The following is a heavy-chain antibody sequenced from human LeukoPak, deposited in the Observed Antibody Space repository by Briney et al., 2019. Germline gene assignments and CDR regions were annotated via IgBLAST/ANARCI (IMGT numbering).Heavy chain of an antibody. J-gene: IGHJ3*02. Sequence: PSETLSLTCTVSGGSISSYYWSWIRQPPGKGLEWIGYIYYSGSTNYNPSLKSRVTISVDTSKNQFSLKLSSVTAADTAVYYCARVPSDLYYYDSSGYITRGAFDIWGQGTMVTVSS. D-gene: IGHD3-22*01. V-gene: IGHV4-59*08. CDR1: GGSISSYY. CDR3: ARVPSDLYYYDSSGYITRGAFDI. CDR2: IYYSGST.